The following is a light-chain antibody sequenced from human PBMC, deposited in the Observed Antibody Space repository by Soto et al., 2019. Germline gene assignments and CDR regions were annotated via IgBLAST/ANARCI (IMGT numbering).Light chain of an antibody. V-gene: IGKV1-39*01. J-gene: IGKJ4*01. CDR3: QQTYSTPNT. CDR1: QSISSY. Sequence: DIQMTQSPSSLSASVGDRVTITCRASQSISSYLNWYQQKPGKAPKLLIYGASSLQSGVPSRFSGSGSGTDYTLTTSSLQPEDFTTYYCQQTYSTPNTFGGGTKVEIK. CDR2: GAS.